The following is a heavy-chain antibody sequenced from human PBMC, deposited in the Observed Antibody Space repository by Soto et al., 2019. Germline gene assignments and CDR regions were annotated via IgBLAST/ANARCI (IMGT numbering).Heavy chain of an antibody. CDR3: SRGAAPWPGYFLS. D-gene: IGHD3-16*01. J-gene: IGHJ4*02. CDR1: CGSIGGEFH. V-gene: IGHV4-30-4*08. CDR2: IYYRWSS. Sequence: LSPTVECFCGSIGGEFHWRWLPPAPEKGLEWIWYIYYRWSSSSHPALPRRLSMSIDTSKNQFSLKLRSVTAADTAVYYFSRGAAPWPGYFLSWGQGVLVTVS.